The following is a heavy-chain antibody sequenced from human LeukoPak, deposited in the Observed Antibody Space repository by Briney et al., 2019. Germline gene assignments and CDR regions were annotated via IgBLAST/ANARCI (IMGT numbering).Heavy chain of an antibody. J-gene: IGHJ4*02. CDR2: ITGNGGTT. D-gene: IGHD1-26*01. CDR1: GFSFSNYG. CDR3: ARDSGSYPV. Sequence: PPGGSLRLSCAAPGFSFSNYGMNWVRQAPGKGLEWVSGITGNGGTTYYADSVKGRFTISRDNSRNTVYLQMNSLRAEDTAVYYCARDSGSYPVWGQGTLVTVSS. V-gene: IGHV3-23*01.